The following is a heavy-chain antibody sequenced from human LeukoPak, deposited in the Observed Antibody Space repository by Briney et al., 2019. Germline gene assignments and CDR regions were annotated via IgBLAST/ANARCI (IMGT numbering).Heavy chain of an antibody. CDR2: ISGSGDIT. V-gene: IGHV3-23*01. CDR1: GFTFGNYA. J-gene: IGHJ4*02. D-gene: IGHD2-21*01. Sequence: GGSLRLSCAASGFTFGNYAMIWIRQSPGKGLEWVSVISGSGDITNDADSVTGRFTISRDNSKNTLYLHMNSLSAEDTAIYYCAKLTRQHCGKDCPYPFDYCGQGTLVTVSS. CDR3: AKLTRQHCGKDCPYPFDY.